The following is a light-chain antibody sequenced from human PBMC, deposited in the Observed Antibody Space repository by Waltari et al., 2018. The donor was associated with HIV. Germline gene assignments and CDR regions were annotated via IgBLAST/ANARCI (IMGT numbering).Light chain of an antibody. CDR1: RSDVVASKF. CDR2: EVS. V-gene: IGLV2-14*01. J-gene: IGLJ1*01. Sequence: QSALTQPASVSGSPGQSITISCPGTRSDVVASKFVSWYHQHPGKAPKLIIYEVSNRPSGVSNRFSASKSGNTASLTISGLQAEDEADYYCTSYTTSITYVFGTGTKVTVL. CDR3: TSYTTSITYV.